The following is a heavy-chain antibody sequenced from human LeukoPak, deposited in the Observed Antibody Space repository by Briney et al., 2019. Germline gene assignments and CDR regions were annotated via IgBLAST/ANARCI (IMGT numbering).Heavy chain of an antibody. CDR3: ARALITMVRGVIIKFGY. D-gene: IGHD3-10*01. CDR1: GYTFTGYY. Sequence: ASVKVSCKASGYTFTGYYIHWVRQAPGQGLEWMGWINPNSGGTNYAQKFQGRVTMTGDTSISTAYMELSRLRSDDTAVYYCARALITMVRGVIIKFGYWGQGTLVTVSS. V-gene: IGHV1-2*02. J-gene: IGHJ4*02. CDR2: INPNSGGT.